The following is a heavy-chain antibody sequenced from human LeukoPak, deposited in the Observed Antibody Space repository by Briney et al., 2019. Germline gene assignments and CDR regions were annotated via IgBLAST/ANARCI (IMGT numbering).Heavy chain of an antibody. J-gene: IGHJ4*02. CDR2: IVVGSGNT. D-gene: IGHD1-1*01. V-gene: IGHV1-58*01. CDR3: ATDDVTTGTKTALGY. CDR1: GFTFTSSA. Sequence: SVNVSCKASGFTFTSSAVQWVRQARGQGLEWIGWIVVGSGNTNYAQKFQERVTINRDMSTSTANMELSSLRSEDTAVYYRATDDVTTGTKTALGYWGQGTLVTVSS.